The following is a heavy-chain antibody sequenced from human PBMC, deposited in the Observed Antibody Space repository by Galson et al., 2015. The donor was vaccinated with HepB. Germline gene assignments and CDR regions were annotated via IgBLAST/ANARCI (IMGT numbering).Heavy chain of an antibody. V-gene: IGHV5-51*01. CDR3: ARLDRRGFKTGYNYGWGL. Sequence: QSGAEVKEPGESLNISCKGSGYFFANYWIGWVRQMPGKGLEWMGTIYVGDSDTRYSPSFQGQVSMSVDKSINTAYLQWSSLKASDTAMYYCARLDRRGFKTGYNYGWGLWGQGTLVTVSS. CDR2: IYVGDSDT. D-gene: IGHD5-18*01. J-gene: IGHJ4*02. CDR1: GYFFANYW.